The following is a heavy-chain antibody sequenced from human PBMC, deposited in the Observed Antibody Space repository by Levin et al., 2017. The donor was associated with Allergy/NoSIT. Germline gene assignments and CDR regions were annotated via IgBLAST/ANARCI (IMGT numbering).Heavy chain of an antibody. CDR3: ARLLMVRGVTSDY. CDR2: INHSGST. CDR1: GGSFSGYY. D-gene: IGHD3-10*01. J-gene: IGHJ4*02. Sequence: SETLSLTCAVYGGSFSGYYWSWIRQPPGKGLEWIGEINHSGSTNYNPSLKSRVTISVDTSKNQFSLKLSSVTAADTAVYYCARLLMVRGVTSDYWGQGTLVTVSS. V-gene: IGHV4-34*01.